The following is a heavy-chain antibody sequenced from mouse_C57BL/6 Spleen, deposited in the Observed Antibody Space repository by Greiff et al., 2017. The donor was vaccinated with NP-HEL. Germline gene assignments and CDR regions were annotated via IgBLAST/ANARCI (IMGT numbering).Heavy chain of an antibody. CDR1: GYTFTSYW. D-gene: IGHD2-10*02. CDR2: IDPSDSYT. J-gene: IGHJ4*01. CDR3: ARPSNGYAMDY. V-gene: IGHV1-59*01. Sequence: VQLQQPGAELVRPGPSVKLSCKASGYTFTSYWMHWVKQRPGQGLEWIGVIDPSDSYTNYNQKFKGKATLTVDTSSSTAYMQLSSLTSEDSAVYYGARPSNGYAMDYWGQGTSVTVSS.